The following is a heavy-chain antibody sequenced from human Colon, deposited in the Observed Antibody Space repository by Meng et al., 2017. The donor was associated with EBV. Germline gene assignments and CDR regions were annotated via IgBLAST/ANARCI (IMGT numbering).Heavy chain of an antibody. J-gene: IGHJ4*02. D-gene: IGHD4-23*01. CDR3: ARHTFSGNPGGIDS. CDR2: QCHADDT. Sequence: QLQLRELGLGLVTPPEPLSLTCTVSGGPISRTGTCGGWIRQPPGKGLEWIGSQCHADDTYYNPSLMGRVTISVDTSKNQVSLKLTSVTAADTSIYYCARHTFSGNPGGIDSWGQGILVTVSS. CDR1: GGPISRTGTC. V-gene: IGHV4-39*01.